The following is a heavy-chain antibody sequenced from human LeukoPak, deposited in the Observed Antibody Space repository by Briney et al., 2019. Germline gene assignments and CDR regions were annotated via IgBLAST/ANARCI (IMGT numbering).Heavy chain of an antibody. J-gene: IGHJ2*01. Sequence: SVKVPCKASGGTFSSYAISWVRQAPGQGLEWMGRIIPIFGTANYAQKFQGRVTITTDESTSTAYMELSSLRSEDTAVYYCARSSNYYDSSGYYYWYFDLWGRGTLVTVSS. CDR1: GGTFSSYA. CDR2: IIPIFGTA. CDR3: ARSSNYYDSSGYYYWYFDL. V-gene: IGHV1-69*05. D-gene: IGHD3-22*01.